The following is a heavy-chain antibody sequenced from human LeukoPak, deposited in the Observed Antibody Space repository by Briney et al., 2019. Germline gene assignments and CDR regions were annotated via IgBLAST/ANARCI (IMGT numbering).Heavy chain of an antibody. CDR1: GGSISSGGYS. J-gene: IGHJ3*02. Sequence: PSETLSLTCTVSGGSISSGGYSWSWIRQPPGKGLEWIGYIYHSGSTYYNPSLKSRVTISVDRSKNQFSLKLSSVTAADTAVYYCASSYCSSTSCLQTHDAFDIWGQGTMVTVSS. V-gene: IGHV4-30-2*02. CDR3: ASSYCSSTSCLQTHDAFDI. D-gene: IGHD2-2*01. CDR2: IYHSGST.